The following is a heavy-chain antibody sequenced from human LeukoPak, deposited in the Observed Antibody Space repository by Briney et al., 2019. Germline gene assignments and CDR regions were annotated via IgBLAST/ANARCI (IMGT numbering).Heavy chain of an antibody. CDR1: GGSLSTTGYY. CDR2: IYYSGST. J-gene: IGHJ4*02. CDR3: ARAYYGSGSYSFDY. V-gene: IGHV4-39*07. D-gene: IGHD3-10*01. Sequence: SETLSLTCTVSGGSLSTTGYYWAWIRQPPGKGLEWIGSIYYSGSTYCNPSLKSRVTISVDTSKNQFSLKLSSVTAADTAVYYCARAYYGSGSYSFDYWGQGTLVTVSS.